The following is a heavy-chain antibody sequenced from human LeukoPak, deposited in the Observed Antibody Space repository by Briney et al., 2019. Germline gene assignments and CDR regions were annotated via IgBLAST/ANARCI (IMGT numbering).Heavy chain of an antibody. CDR1: GGSISSYY. D-gene: IGHD6-13*01. CDR2: NYTGGST. Sequence: SETLSLTCTVSGGSISSYYWSWIRQPAGKGLEWIGRNYTGGSTNYNPSLKSRVTMSVDTSKNQFSLKLSSVTAADTAVYYCAGDTSSSWYGWFDPWGQGTLVTVSS. J-gene: IGHJ5*02. CDR3: AGDTSSSWYGWFDP. V-gene: IGHV4-4*07.